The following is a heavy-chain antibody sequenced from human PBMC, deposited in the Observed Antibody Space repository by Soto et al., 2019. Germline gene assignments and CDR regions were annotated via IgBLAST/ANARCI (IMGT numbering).Heavy chain of an antibody. Sequence: EVQLVESGGGLVQPGGSLRLSCAPSGFTFSRYWMSWVRQAPGKGLEWVANIKEDGSERTYVESVGGSFTISRDNANDSLYLQMDSLTAEDTAVYYCARAAVTVTRYRRYYYGLDVWGQGTTVTVSS. CDR2: IKEDGSER. V-gene: IGHV3-7*03. CDR1: GFTFSRYW. CDR3: ARAAVTVTRYRRYYYGLDV. J-gene: IGHJ6*02. D-gene: IGHD1-7*01.